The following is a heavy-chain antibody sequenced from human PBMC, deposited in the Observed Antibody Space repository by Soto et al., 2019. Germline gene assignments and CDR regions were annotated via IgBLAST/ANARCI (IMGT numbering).Heavy chain of an antibody. D-gene: IGHD3-3*01. V-gene: IGHV4-61*08. CDR3: ARGLLSYYDFWSGPEPKDMDV. CDR2: IYYSGST. CDR1: GGSISSGGYY. Sequence: SETLSLTCTVSGGSISSGGYYWSWIRQHPGKGLEWIGYIYYSGSTNYNPSLKSRVTISVDTSKNQFSLKLSSVTAADTAVYYCARGLLSYYDFWSGPEPKDMDVWGKGTTVTVSS. J-gene: IGHJ6*03.